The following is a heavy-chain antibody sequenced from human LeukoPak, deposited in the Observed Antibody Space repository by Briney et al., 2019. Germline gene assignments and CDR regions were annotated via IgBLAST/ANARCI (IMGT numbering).Heavy chain of an antibody. J-gene: IGHJ5*02. Sequence: PSETLSLTCAVYGGSFSGYYWSWIRQPPGKGLEWIGEINHSGSTNYNPSLKSRVTISVDTSKNQFSLKLSSVTAADTAVYYCASFLGYCSSTSCYGGFDPWGQGTLVTVSS. CDR2: INHSGST. V-gene: IGHV4-34*01. D-gene: IGHD2-2*01. CDR3: ASFLGYCSSTSCYGGFDP. CDR1: GGSFSGYY.